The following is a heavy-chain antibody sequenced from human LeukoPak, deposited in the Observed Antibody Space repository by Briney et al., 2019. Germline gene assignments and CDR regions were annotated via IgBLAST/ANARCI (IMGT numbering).Heavy chain of an antibody. J-gene: IGHJ4*02. CDR1: RFTFNSYA. D-gene: IGHD5-12*01. V-gene: IGHV3-23*01. CDR2: IGGSTGIT. CDR3: ARNENSGWGYFDY. Sequence: GGSLRLSCAASRFTFNSYAMSWGRQAPGKGLEWGSVIGGSTGITFYVGSVKGRFTTSRDNSKATLHLQINSLSAEATAVYYCARNENSGWGYFDYWGQGTLVTVSS.